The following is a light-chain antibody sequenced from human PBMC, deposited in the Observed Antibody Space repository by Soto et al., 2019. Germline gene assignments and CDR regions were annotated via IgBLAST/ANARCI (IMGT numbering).Light chain of an antibody. V-gene: IGKV3-15*01. CDR2: GAS. CDR3: QQYKNWPPGYT. J-gene: IGKJ2*01. CDR1: HSVNGY. Sequence: EIVMTQSPATLSVSPGERATLSCRASHSVNGYLAWYQQRPGQAPRLLIYGASTRATGIPVRFSGSGSRTEFTLTISSLQSEDFAVYYCQQYKNWPPGYTFGQGTKLEIK.